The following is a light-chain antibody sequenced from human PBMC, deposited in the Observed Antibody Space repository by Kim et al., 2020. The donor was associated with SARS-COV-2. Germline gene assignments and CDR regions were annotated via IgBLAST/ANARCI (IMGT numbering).Light chain of an antibody. V-gene: IGKV1-8*01. Sequence: AIRITQSPSSLSAPTGDRVTITCRASQGISSYLAWYQQKPGKAPKLLIYAASTLQSGVPSRFSGSGSGTDFTLTISCLQSEDFATYYCQQYYSYRLTFGGGTKVDIK. CDR2: AAS. CDR3: QQYYSYRLT. CDR1: QGISSY. J-gene: IGKJ4*01.